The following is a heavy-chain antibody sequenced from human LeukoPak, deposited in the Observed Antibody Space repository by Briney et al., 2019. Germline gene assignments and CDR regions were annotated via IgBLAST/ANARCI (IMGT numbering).Heavy chain of an antibody. V-gene: IGHV4-59*08. CDR2: IYYSGST. D-gene: IGHD3-9*01. CDR1: GGSISSYY. Sequence: PSETLSLTCTVSGGSISSYYWSWIRQSPGKGLEWIGYIYYSGSTNYNSSLKSRVTISVDTSKNQFSLKLSSVTAADTAVYYCARELRYFEWLFTYFDYWGQGILVTVSS. J-gene: IGHJ4*02. CDR3: ARELRYFEWLFTYFDY.